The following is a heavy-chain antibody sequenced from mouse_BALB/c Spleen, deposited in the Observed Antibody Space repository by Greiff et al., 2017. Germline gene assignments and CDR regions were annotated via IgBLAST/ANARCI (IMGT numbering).Heavy chain of an antibody. Sequence: VQLKQSGAELVRPGALVKLSCKASGFNIKDYYMHWVKQRPEQGLEWIGWIDPENGNTIYDPKFQGKASITADTSSNTAYLQLSSLTSEDTAVYYCALLRLRRAWFAYWGQGTLVTVSA. J-gene: IGHJ3*01. V-gene: IGHV14-1*02. CDR3: ALLRLRRAWFAY. CDR1: GFNIKDYY. CDR2: IDPENGNT. D-gene: IGHD1-2*01.